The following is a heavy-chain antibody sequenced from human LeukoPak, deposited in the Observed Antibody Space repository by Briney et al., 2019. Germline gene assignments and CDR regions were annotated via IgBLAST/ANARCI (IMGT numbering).Heavy chain of an antibody. Sequence: PSETLSLTCAVSSGSIFASNWWSWVRQPPGKGLEWIGQIFHSGSTSYSPSLKSRVTISVDTSKNQFSLKLSSVTAADTAVYYCAGLIRPGWFDPWGQGTLVTVSS. V-gene: IGHV4-4*02. D-gene: IGHD1-14*01. CDR1: SGSIFASNW. CDR2: IFHSGST. J-gene: IGHJ5*02. CDR3: AGLIRPGWFDP.